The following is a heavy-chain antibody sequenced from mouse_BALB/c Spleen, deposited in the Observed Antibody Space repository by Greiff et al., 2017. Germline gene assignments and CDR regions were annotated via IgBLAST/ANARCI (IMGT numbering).Heavy chain of an antibody. V-gene: IGHV2-5-1*01. J-gene: IGHJ3*01. D-gene: IGHD1-2*01. CDR2: IWRGGST. CDR3: ARVGTTAAY. CDR1: GFSLTSYG. Sequence: VQLQQSGPSLVQPSQSLSITCTVSGFSLTSYGVHWVRQSPGKGLEWLGVIWRGGSTDYNAAFMSRLSITKDNSKSQVFLKMNSLQTDDTAMYYCARVGTTAAYWGQGTLVTVSA.